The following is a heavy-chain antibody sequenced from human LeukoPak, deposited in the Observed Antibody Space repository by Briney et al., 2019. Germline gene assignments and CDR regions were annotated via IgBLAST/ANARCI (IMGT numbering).Heavy chain of an antibody. J-gene: IGHJ6*03. CDR2: IYYSGST. CDR3: ARGATYYYDSSGYYYALYYYYYMDV. CDR1: GGSISSYY. Sequence: SETLSLTCTVSGGSISSYYWSWIRQPPGKRLEWIGYIYYSGSTNYNPSLKSRVTISVDTSKNQFSLKLSSVTAAGTAVYYCARGATYYYDSSGYYYALYYYYYMDVWGKGTTVTVSS. V-gene: IGHV4-59*12. D-gene: IGHD3-22*01.